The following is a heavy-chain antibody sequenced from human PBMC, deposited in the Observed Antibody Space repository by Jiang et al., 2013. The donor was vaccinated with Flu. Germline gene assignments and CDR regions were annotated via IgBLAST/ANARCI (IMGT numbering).Heavy chain of an antibody. CDR3: ARDAVSGDLLLGWYFDL. D-gene: IGHD4-17*01. CDR2: IIPILGIA. CDR1: GGTFSSYA. V-gene: IGHV1-69*04. Sequence: GAEVKKPGSSVKVSCKASGGTFSSYAISWVRQAPGQGLEWMGRIIPILGIANYAQKFQGRVTITADKSTSTAYMELSSLRSEDTAVYYCARDAVSGDLLLGWYFDLWGRGTLVTVSS. J-gene: IGHJ2*01.